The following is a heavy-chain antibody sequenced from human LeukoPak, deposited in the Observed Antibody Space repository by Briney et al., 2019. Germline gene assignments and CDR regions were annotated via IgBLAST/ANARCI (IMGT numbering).Heavy chain of an antibody. V-gene: IGHV1-18*01. D-gene: IGHD3-22*01. CDR1: GYTFSSYA. J-gene: IGHJ4*02. Sequence: PWASVKVSCKASGYTFSSYAISWVRQAPGQGLEWMGWINVYNGNKNYAQNFQDRVTMTTDTSKSTAYMELRSLRSDDTALYYCARNYDRRPFDFWGQGTLVTVSS. CDR3: ARNYDRRPFDF. CDR2: INVYNGNK.